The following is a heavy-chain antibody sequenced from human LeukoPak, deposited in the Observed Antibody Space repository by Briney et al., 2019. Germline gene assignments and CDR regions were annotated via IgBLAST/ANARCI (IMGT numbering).Heavy chain of an antibody. CDR2: IYYSGST. Sequence: SETLSLTCTVSGGSISSSIYYWGWIRQPPGKGLEWIGSIYYSGSTYYNPSLKSRVTISVDTSKNQFSLKLSSVTAADTAVYYCARKRVYDSSGYYPGGENYFDYWGQGTLVTVSS. D-gene: IGHD3-22*01. CDR1: GGSISSSIYY. V-gene: IGHV4-39*01. CDR3: ARKRVYDSSGYYPGGENYFDY. J-gene: IGHJ4*02.